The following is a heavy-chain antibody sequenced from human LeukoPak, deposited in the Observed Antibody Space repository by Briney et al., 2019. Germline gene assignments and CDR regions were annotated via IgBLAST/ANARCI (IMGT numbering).Heavy chain of an antibody. V-gene: IGHV1-69*05. CDR3: ARSTGDTNDY. Sequence: VASVKVSCKASGGTFSSYAISWVRQAPGQGLEWMGRIIPIFGTANYAQKFQGRVTITTDESSSTAYMELSSLGSEDTAVYYCARSTGDTNDYWGQGTLVTVSS. J-gene: IGHJ4*02. CDR1: GGTFSSYA. CDR2: IIPIFGTA. D-gene: IGHD5-18*01.